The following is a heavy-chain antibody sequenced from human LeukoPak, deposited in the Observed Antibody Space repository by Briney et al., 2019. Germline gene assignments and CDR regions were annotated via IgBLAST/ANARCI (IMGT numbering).Heavy chain of an antibody. Sequence: GGSLRLSCAASGFTFSSYSMNWVRQAPGKGLEWVLSISSSSSYIYYADSVKVRFTISRDNAKNSLYLQMNSLRAEDTAVYYCAREYYYDSSGYDLNYFDYWGQGTLVTVSS. CDR3: AREYYYDSSGYDLNYFDY. V-gene: IGHV3-21*01. D-gene: IGHD3-22*01. J-gene: IGHJ4*02. CDR2: ISSSSSYI. CDR1: GFTFSSYS.